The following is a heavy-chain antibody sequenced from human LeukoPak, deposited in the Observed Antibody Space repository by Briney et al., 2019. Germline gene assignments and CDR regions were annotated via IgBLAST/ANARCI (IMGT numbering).Heavy chain of an antibody. CDR2: IYTSGST. D-gene: IGHD3-3*01. CDR1: GGSISSYY. Sequence: SETLSLTCTVSGGSISSYYWSWIRQPAGKGLEWIGRIYTSGSTNYNPSLKSRVTMSVDTSKNQFSLKLSSVTAADTAVYYCAREVLLYYDFWSGSYDVFDIWGQGTMVTVSS. CDR3: AREVLLYYDFWSGSYDVFDI. J-gene: IGHJ3*02. V-gene: IGHV4-4*07.